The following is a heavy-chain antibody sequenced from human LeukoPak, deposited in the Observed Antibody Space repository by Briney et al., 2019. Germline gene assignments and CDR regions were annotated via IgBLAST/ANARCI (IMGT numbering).Heavy chain of an antibody. CDR1: GFTFSSYG. D-gene: IGHD1-26*01. CDR2: TRYDGSNK. CDR3: AKGHGWEASYYYYYMDV. V-gene: IGHV3-30*02. J-gene: IGHJ6*03. Sequence: PGGSLTLSCAASGFTFSSYGMYCARLAPGKGLEWVAFTRYDGSNKYYADSVKGRFTISRDNSKNTLYLKMNSLRAEDTAVYYCAKGHGWEASYYYYYMDVWGKGTTVTISS.